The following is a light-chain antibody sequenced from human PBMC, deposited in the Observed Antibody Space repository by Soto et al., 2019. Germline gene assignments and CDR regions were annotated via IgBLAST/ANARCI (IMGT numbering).Light chain of an antibody. J-gene: IGLJ1*01. CDR1: SSDIDYCDC. CDR2: KVN. Sequence: QSALTQPASVSGSPGQSITISCTGASSDIDYCDCVSWYQHHPGKTPKLMIYKVNNRPSGVSNRFSGSKSGNTASLTISGLQAEDEADYYCTSFTTTSTYVFGSGTKVTVL. CDR3: TSFTTTSTYV. V-gene: IGLV2-14*01.